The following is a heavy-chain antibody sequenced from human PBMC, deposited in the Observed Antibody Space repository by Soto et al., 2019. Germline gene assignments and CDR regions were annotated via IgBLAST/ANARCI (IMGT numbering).Heavy chain of an antibody. CDR2: INAGNGNT. Sequence: GASVKVSCKASGYTFTSYAMHWVRQAPGQRLEWMGWINAGNGNTKYSQKFQGRVTITRDTSASTAYMKLSSLRSEDTAVYYCARVSLSSGYHTGDYWGQGTLVTVSS. J-gene: IGHJ4*02. CDR3: ARVSLSSGYHTGDY. CDR1: GYTFTSYA. D-gene: IGHD3-22*01. V-gene: IGHV1-3*01.